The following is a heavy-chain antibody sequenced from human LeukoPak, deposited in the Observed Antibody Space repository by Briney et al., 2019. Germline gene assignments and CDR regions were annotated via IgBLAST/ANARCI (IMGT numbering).Heavy chain of an antibody. CDR2: ISGSGGST. D-gene: IGHD2-15*01. V-gene: IGHV3-23*01. CDR1: GFTFSSYA. J-gene: IGHJ4*02. CDR3: AKSVCSGGSCQYYFDY. Sequence: GGSLRLSCAASGFTFSSYAMSWVRQAPGKGLEWVSAISGSGGSTYYADSVKGRFTISRDNSKNTLYLQMNSLRAEDTAVYYCAKSVCSGGSCQYYFDYWGQGTLVTVSS.